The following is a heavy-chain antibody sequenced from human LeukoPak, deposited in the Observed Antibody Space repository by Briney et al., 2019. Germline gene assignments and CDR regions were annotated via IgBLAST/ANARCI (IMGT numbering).Heavy chain of an antibody. CDR2: IYHSGST. CDR1: GGSISSGGYY. J-gene: IGHJ5*02. CDR3: ARQTGTSDFDP. Sequence: SETLSLTCTVSGGSISSGGYYWSWIRQPPGKGLEWIGYIYHSGSTYYNPSLKSRVTISVDRSKNQFSLKLSSVTAADTAVYYCARQTGTSDFDPWGQGTLVTVSS. V-gene: IGHV4-30-2*01. D-gene: IGHD1-7*01.